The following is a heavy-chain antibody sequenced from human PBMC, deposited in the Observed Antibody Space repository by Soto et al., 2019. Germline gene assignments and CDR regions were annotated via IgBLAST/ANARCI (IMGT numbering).Heavy chain of an antibody. CDR2: IYTGGST. CDR1: GFTVSSSY. CDR3: ARDSYGTC. V-gene: IGHV3-66*01. J-gene: IGHJ4*02. Sequence: GGSLRLSCAASGFTVSSSYMSWVRQTPQKGLEWVALIYTGGSTYYTDSLKGRFTISRDDSRNTVYLQMNSLRAEDTALYYCARDSYGTCWGQGTLVTVSS. D-gene: IGHD2-8*01.